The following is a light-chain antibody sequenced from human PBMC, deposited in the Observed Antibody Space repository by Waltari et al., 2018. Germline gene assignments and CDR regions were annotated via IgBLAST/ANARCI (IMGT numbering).Light chain of an antibody. CDR3: QQYNNWPRGT. CDR1: QSVSSN. J-gene: IGKJ5*01. CDR2: GAS. Sequence: EIVMTQSPATLSVSPGERATLSCRASQSVSSNLAWYQPKPGQAPRLLIYGASTRATGIPARFSGIGSGTEFTLTISSLQSEDFAVYYCQQYNNWPRGTFGQGTRLEIK. V-gene: IGKV3-15*01.